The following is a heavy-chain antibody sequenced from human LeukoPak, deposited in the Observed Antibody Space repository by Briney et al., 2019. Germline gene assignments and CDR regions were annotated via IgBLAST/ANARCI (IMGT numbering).Heavy chain of an antibody. Sequence: ASVKVSCKASGYSFPIYGINWARQAPGQGLEWMGWISAYNGDTHYAQKFQGRVTLTTDTSTRTAYMELRSLRSDDTAMYYCARDPSNASGWYIYFDYWGQGTLVTVSP. V-gene: IGHV1-18*01. J-gene: IGHJ4*02. CDR2: ISAYNGDT. CDR1: GYSFPIYG. CDR3: ARDPSNASGWYIYFDY. D-gene: IGHD6-19*01.